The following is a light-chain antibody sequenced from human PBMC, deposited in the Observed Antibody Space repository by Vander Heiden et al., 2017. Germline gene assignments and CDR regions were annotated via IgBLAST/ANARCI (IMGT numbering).Light chain of an antibody. Sequence: SSELTPDPAVSVALGQTVRITCQGDSLRNYYANWYQQKPGQAPVLVIYGKNNRPSGIPGRFSGSSSGDTASLTSTGTQAEDEADYYCNSRDSGGDLYVFGTGTKVTVL. V-gene: IGLV3-19*01. CDR1: SLRNYY. J-gene: IGLJ1*01. CDR2: GKN. CDR3: NSRDSGGDLYV.